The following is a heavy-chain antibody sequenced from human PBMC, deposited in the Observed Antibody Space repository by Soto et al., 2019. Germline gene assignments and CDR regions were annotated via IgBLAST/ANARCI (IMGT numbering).Heavy chain of an antibody. V-gene: IGHV3-30*18. D-gene: IGHD5-12*01. CDR2: ISYDGSDK. CDR3: AKDLREMATIRPDY. J-gene: IGHJ4*02. Sequence: QVQLVESGGGVVQPGGSLRLSCAASGFTFSSFGIHWVRQAPGKGLEWVAVISYDGSDKNYGDSVKGRFTISRENSKNRVYLQMNSLRAENTALYYCAKDLREMATIRPDYWGQGILVTVSS. CDR1: GFTFSSFG.